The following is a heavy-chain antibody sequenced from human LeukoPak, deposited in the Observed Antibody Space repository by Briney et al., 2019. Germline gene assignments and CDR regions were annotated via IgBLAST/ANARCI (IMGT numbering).Heavy chain of an antibody. J-gene: IGHJ4*02. CDR3: ARDVAGGGSFDY. CDR1: GYTFTSYD. D-gene: IGHD6-19*01. CDR2: MNPNSGNT. Sequence: ASVKVSCKASGYTFTSYDINWVRQATGQGLEWMGWMNPNSGNTGYAQKFQGRVTITRNTSISTAYMELSSLRSEDTAVYYCARDVAGGGSFDYWGQGTLVTVSS. V-gene: IGHV1-8*03.